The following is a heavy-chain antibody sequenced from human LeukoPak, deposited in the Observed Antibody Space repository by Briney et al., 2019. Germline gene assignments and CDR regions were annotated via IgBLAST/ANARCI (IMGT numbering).Heavy chain of an antibody. J-gene: IGHJ6*03. CDR3: RACTSRYYYYYYMDV. CDR2: IRYDGSNK. Sequence: GGSLRLSCAASGFTFSSYGMHWLRQAPGKGLEWVAFIRYDGSNKYYADSVKGRFTISRDNSKNTLYLQMNSLRAEDTAVYYCRACTSRYYYYYYMDVWGKGTTVTVSS. D-gene: IGHD2-2*01. CDR1: GFTFSSYG. V-gene: IGHV3-30*02.